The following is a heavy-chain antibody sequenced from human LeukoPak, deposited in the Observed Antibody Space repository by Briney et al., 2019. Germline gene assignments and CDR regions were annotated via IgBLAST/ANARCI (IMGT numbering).Heavy chain of an antibody. J-gene: IGHJ6*02. CDR1: GGTFSSYV. Sequence: SVKVSCKASGGTFSSYVISWVRQAPGQGLEWMGRIIPILGIANYAQKFQGRVTITADKSTSTAYMELSSLRSEDTAVYYCARDGYSSSKYYYYGMDVWGQGTTVTVSS. CDR3: ARDGYSSSKYYYYGMDV. D-gene: IGHD6-13*01. CDR2: IIPILGIA. V-gene: IGHV1-69*04.